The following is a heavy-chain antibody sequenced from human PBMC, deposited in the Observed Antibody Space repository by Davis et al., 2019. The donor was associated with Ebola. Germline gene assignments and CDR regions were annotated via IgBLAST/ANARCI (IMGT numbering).Heavy chain of an antibody. D-gene: IGHD2-15*01. CDR1: GDSIRFFY. V-gene: IGHV4-59*01. CDR3: ASGRNNWFDP. Sequence: GSLRLSCSVSGDSIRFFYWSWIRQAPGKGLEWIGLVYYSGSPKYNPSLKSRPIISVDTSKNQFYLKLSSVTAADTAVYYCASGRNNWFDPWGQGTLVTVSS. J-gene: IGHJ5*02. CDR2: VYYSGSP.